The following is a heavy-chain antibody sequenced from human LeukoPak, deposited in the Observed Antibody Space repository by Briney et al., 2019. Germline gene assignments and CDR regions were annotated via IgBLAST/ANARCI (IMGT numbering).Heavy chain of an antibody. Sequence: GGSLRLSCAASGFTFGSYALNWVRQAPGKGLEWVSSISGSAGTTYYADSVKGRFTISGDNSENTLYLQMNSLRAEDTAVYYCAKRGGDFWNGYSKNYFDYWGQGTLVTVSS. CDR1: GFTFGSYA. CDR2: ISGSAGTT. V-gene: IGHV3-23*01. D-gene: IGHD3-3*01. J-gene: IGHJ4*02. CDR3: AKRGGDFWNGYSKNYFDY.